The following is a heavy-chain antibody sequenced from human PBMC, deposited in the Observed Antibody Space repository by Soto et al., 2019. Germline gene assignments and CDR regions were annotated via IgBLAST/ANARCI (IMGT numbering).Heavy chain of an antibody. CDR1: GFTFSNAL. CDR3: TTDPPITIFGVAPRDY. J-gene: IGHJ4*02. Sequence: PWGSLRLSCAASGFTFSNALMNWVRQAPGKGLEWVGRIKSKTDGGTTDYAAPVKGRFTISRDDSKNTLYLQMNSLKTEDTAVYYCTTDPPITIFGVAPRDYWGQGTLVTVSS. CDR2: IKSKTDGGTT. V-gene: IGHV3-15*07. D-gene: IGHD3-3*01.